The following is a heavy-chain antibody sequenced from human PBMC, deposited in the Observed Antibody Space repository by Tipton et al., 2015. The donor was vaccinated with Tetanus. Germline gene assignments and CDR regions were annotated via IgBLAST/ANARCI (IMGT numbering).Heavy chain of an antibody. CDR2: IWYDGSNK. V-gene: IGHV3-33*01. Sequence: SLRLSCAASGFTFSSYGMHWVRQAPGKGLEWVAVIWYDGSNKYYADSVKGRFTISRDNSKNTLYLQMNSLRAEDTAVYYCARERLKTTVNPVLGYWGQGTLVTVSS. D-gene: IGHD4-11*01. CDR1: GFTFSSYG. J-gene: IGHJ4*02. CDR3: ARERLKTTVNPVLGY.